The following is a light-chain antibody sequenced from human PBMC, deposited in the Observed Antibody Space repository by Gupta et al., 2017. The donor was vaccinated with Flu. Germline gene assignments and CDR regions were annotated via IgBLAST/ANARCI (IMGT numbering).Light chain of an antibody. CDR3: QQDCSSGI. CDR1: QTVSSSC. J-gene: IGKJ2*02. CDR2: GAS. Sequence: EIVLTQSPVTLSLSPGERATLSCSASQTVSSSCLEWYQQKPGQSPRLLIYGASSSAIGIPDRFSGSRSVTDFTLTSSRRGFDGFDVYYWQQDCSSGIFGQ. V-gene: IGKV3-20*01.